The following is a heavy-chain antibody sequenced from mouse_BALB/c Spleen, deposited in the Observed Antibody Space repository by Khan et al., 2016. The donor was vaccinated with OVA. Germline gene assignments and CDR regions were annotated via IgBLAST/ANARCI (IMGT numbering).Heavy chain of an antibody. J-gene: IGHJ3*01. D-gene: IGHD2-13*01. CDR3: VRGYSGDPFAY. Sequence: EVELVESGGGLVKPGGSLTLSCAASGFTFSDYYMYWVRQTPEKRLEWVATISDGGSYTYYPDSVQGRFTISRDDAENNLYLQMTSLPSEDTAMYYFVRGYSGDPFAYWGQGTLVTVSA. CDR2: ISDGGSYT. V-gene: IGHV5-4*02. CDR1: GFTFSDYY.